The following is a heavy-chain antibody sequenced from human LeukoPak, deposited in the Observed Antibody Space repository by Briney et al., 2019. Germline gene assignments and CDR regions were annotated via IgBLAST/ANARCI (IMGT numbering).Heavy chain of an antibody. D-gene: IGHD3-9*01. J-gene: IGHJ4*02. CDR3: ARSTGDYDILTGFYYFDY. CDR1: GFTFSSYS. V-gene: IGHV3-21*01. CDR2: ISSSSSYI. Sequence: PGGSLRLSCAASGFTFSSYSMNWVRQAPGKGLEWVSSISSSSSYIYYANSVKGRFTISRDNAKNSLCLQMNSLRAEDTAVYYCARSTGDYDILTGFYYFDYWGQGTLVTVSS.